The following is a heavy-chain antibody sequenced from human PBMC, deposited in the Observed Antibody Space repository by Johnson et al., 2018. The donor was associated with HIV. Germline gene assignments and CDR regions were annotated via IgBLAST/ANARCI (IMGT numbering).Heavy chain of an antibody. CDR3: ARDSRYYNYGGGSVGAFDI. D-gene: IGHD4-23*01. CDR1: GFTVSSNY. V-gene: IGHV3-66*01. Sequence: EVQLVESGGGVVQPGRSLRLSCAASGFTVSSNYMSWVRQAPGKGLEWVSVIYSGGSTYYADSVKGRFTISRDNSKNTLYLQMNRLRTEDTAVYYCARDSRYYNYGGGSVGAFDIWGQGTTVTVSS. J-gene: IGHJ3*02. CDR2: IYSGGST.